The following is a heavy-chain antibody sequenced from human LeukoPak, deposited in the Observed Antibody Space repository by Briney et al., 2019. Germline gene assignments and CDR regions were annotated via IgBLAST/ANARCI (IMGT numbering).Heavy chain of an antibody. CDR1: GYTFTSYD. Sequence: EASVKVSCKASGYTFTSYDINWVRQATGQGLEWMGWMNPNSGNTGYAQKFQGRVTMTRNTSISTAYMELSSLRSEDTAVYYRARGAYDSSGYYHDYWGQGTLVTVSS. D-gene: IGHD3-22*01. J-gene: IGHJ4*02. V-gene: IGHV1-8*01. CDR3: ARGAYDSSGYYHDY. CDR2: MNPNSGNT.